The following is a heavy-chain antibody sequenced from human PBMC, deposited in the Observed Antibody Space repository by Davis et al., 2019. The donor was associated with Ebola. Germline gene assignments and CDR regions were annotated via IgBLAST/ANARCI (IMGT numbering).Heavy chain of an antibody. J-gene: IGHJ4*02. V-gene: IGHV3-30*02. CDR3: AVAGFYRFDF. CDR2: IRYDGRSR. D-gene: IGHD6-19*01. Sequence: GGSLRLSCATSGLIFTNCDMHWVRQAPGKGLQWVAGIRYDGRSRYYADYVKGRFTISRDSSRNTLYLQMNSLRVEDTAVYYCAVAGFYRFDFWGQGTLVTASS. CDR1: GLIFTNCD.